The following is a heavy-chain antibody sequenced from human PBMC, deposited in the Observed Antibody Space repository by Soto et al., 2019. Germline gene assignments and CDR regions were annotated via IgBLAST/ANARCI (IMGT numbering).Heavy chain of an antibody. D-gene: IGHD3-3*01. V-gene: IGHV4-59*01. CDR2: IYYSGST. J-gene: IGHJ2*01. CDR3: SREGGKAISALGLGIPADRSSDL. Sequence: KGLKWIGYIYYSGSTNYNHPLKSRVTISVDTSKNQFSLKLSSVTAADTAVFFFSREGGKAISALGLGIPADRSSDL.